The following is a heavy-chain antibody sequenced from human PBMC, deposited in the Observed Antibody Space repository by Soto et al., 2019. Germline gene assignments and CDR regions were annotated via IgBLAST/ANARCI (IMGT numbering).Heavy chain of an antibody. CDR1: GFTFSSYG. J-gene: IGHJ3*02. D-gene: IGHD6-13*01. CDR2: IWYDGSNK. CDR3: ARDPEGAAADLDAFDI. V-gene: IGHV3-33*01. Sequence: PGGSLRLSCAASGFTFSSYGMHWVRQAPGKGLEWVAVIWYDGSNKYYADSVKGRFTISRDNSKNTLYLQMNSLRAEDTAVYYCARDPEGAAADLDAFDIWGQGTMVTVSS.